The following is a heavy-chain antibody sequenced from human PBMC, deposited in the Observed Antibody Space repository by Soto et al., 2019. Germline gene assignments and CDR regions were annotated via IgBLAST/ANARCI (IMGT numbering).Heavy chain of an antibody. CDR2: IYATGTT. D-gene: IGHD1-1*01. CDR3: VRDGTKTLRDWFDP. Sequence: SDTLSLTCTVSGASVWGFYWSGIRKSAGKGLEWIGRIYATGTTDYNPSLKSRVMMSVDTSKKQFSLKLRSVTAADTAVYYCVRDGTKTLRDWFDPWGQGISVTVSS. CDR1: GASVWGFY. V-gene: IGHV4-4*07. J-gene: IGHJ5*02.